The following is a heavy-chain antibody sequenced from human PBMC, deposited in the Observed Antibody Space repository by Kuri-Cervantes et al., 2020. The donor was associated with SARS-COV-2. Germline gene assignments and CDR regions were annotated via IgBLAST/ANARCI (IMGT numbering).Heavy chain of an antibody. Sequence: SETLSLTCAVYGGSFSGYYWSWIRQPPGKGLEWIGEINHSGSTNYNPSLESRVTISVDTSKNQFSLKLSSVTAADTAVYYCARGGYSGYEGWFDPWGQGTLVTVSS. CDR3: ARGGYSGYEGWFDP. D-gene: IGHD5-12*01. CDR1: GGSFSGYY. J-gene: IGHJ5*02. V-gene: IGHV4-34*01. CDR2: INHSGST.